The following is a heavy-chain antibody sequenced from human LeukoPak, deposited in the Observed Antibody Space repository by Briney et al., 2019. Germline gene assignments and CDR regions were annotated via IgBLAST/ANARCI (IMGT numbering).Heavy chain of an antibody. J-gene: IGHJ6*03. CDR1: GGSISSGGYS. V-gene: IGHV4-30-4*07. D-gene: IGHD4-23*01. Sequence: SETLSLTCAVSGGSISSGGYSWSWIRQPPGKGLEWIGYIYYSGSTYYNPSLKSRVTISVDTSKNQFSLKLSSVTAADTAVYYCARVCGGLRWYAPLYYYYYMDVWGKGTTVTVSS. CDR3: ARVCGGLRWYAPLYYYYYMDV. CDR2: IYYSGST.